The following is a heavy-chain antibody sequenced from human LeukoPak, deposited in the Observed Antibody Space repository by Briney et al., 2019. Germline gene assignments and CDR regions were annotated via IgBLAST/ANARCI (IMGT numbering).Heavy chain of an antibody. CDR2: INPSGGST. V-gene: IGHV1-46*01. J-gene: IGHJ4*02. CDR3: ARAPTEGNYYFDY. CDR1: GYTLTSYY. Sequence: ASVKVSCKASGYTLTSYYMHWVRQAPGQGLEWMGIINPSGGSTSYAQKFQGRVTMTRDMSTSTVYMELSSLRSEDTAVYYCARAPTEGNYYFDYWGQGTLVTVSS.